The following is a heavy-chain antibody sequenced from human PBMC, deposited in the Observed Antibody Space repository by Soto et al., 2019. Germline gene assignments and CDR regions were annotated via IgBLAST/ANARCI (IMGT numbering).Heavy chain of an antibody. CDR1: GGSISSGDYY. V-gene: IGHV4-30-4*01. CDR2: IYYSGST. CDR3: ARERVGDTYYSGVAVAGHFDY. D-gene: IGHD6-19*01. J-gene: IGHJ4*02. Sequence: QVQLQESGPGLVKPSQTLSLTCTVSGGSISSGDYYWSWIRQPPGKGLEWIGYIYYSGSTYYNPSLKSRDTISVDTSKNQFSLKLSSVTAADTAVYYCARERVGDTYYSGVAVAGHFDYWGQGTLVTVSS.